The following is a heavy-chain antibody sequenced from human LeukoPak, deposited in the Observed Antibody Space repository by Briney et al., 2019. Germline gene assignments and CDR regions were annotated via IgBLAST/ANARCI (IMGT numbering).Heavy chain of an antibody. CDR1: GGSISSSSYY. D-gene: IGHD3-3*01. V-gene: IGHV4-39*01. J-gene: IGHJ4*02. CDR2: IYYSGST. CDR3: ARHTAYYDFWSGYSTFDY. Sequence: SETLSLTCTVSGGSISSSSYYWGWIRQPPGKGLEWIGSIYYSGSTYYNPSLKSRVTISVGTSKNQFSLKLSSVTAADTAVYYCARHTAYYDFWSGYSTFDYWGQGTGVTVSS.